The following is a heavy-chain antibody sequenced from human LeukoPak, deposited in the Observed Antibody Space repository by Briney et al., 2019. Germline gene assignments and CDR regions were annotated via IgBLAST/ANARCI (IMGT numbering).Heavy chain of an antibody. CDR2: IYGSDCNT. J-gene: IGHJ4*02. Sequence: GSLKLSCEASGFTFSSCAMGWVRQAPGKGLEWVAIIYGSDCNTLYAHSVKGRFPISRDNARNTPYLQMSSLRVADPAVYYCAQSFRITVVREVIAAGYWGQGTLVPVSS. CDR3: AQSFRITVVREVIAAGY. V-gene: IGHV3-23*01. D-gene: IGHD3-10*01. CDR1: GFTFSSCA.